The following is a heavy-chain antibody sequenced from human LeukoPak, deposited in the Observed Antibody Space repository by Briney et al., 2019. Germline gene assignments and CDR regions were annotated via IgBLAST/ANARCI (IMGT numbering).Heavy chain of an antibody. V-gene: IGHV3-21*01. Sequence: GGSLRLSCAASGFTFSSYSMNWVRQAPGKGLEWVSSISSSSSYIYYADSVKGRFTISRDNAKNSLYLQMNSLRAEDTAVYYCARVLEVADPGGYWGQGTLVTVSS. CDR1: GFTFSSYS. D-gene: IGHD6-19*01. J-gene: IGHJ4*02. CDR3: ARVLEVADPGGY. CDR2: ISSSSSYI.